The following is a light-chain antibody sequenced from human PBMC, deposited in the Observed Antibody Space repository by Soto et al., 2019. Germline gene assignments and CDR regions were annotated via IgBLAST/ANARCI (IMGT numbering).Light chain of an antibody. CDR2: LVS. J-gene: IGKJ3*01. CDR3: MQALQTPFT. V-gene: IGKV2-28*01. Sequence: DIVMTQSPLSLPVTPGEPASISCRSSQSLLHSNGYYYLDWYLQKPGQSPQLLIYLVSNRASGVPDRFSGSGSGTDFTLKISRVEAEDVGVYYCMQALQTPFTFGPGTKVDIK. CDR1: QSLLHSNGYYY.